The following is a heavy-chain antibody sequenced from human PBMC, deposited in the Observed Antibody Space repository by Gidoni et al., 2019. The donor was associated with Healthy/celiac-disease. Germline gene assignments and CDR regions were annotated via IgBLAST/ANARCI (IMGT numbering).Heavy chain of an antibody. Sequence: EVQLEESGGGLVQQGRSLSLSCTASGFTIGGYVMRWFRQAPGKGLEWVGFIRSKAYGGTTEYAASVKGRFTISRDDSKSIAYLQMNSLKTEDTAVYYCTRTSYYYDSSGQERAFDIWGQGTMVTVSS. CDR2: IRSKAYGGTT. CDR1: GFTIGGYV. J-gene: IGHJ3*02. D-gene: IGHD3-22*01. V-gene: IGHV3-49*03. CDR3: TRTSYYYDSSGQERAFDI.